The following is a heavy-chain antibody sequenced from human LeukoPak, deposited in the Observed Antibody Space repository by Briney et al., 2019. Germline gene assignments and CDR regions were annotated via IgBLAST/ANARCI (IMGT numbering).Heavy chain of an antibody. V-gene: IGHV3-21*01. CDR2: MNTNTFI. CDR1: GFAFSSYS. D-gene: IGHD4-17*01. CDR3: ARAYTDNGDYRDAFDI. J-gene: IGHJ3*02. Sequence: PGGSLRLSCVASGFAFSSYSMIWVRQAPGKGLEWVSSMNTNTFIYYANSVKGRFTISRDNAKNSLYLQMNSLRAEDTAVYYCARAYTDNGDYRDAFDIWGQETMVTVSS.